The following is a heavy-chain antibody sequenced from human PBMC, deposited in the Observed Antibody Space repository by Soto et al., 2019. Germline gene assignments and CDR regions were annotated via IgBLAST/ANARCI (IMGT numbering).Heavy chain of an antibody. D-gene: IGHD6-19*01. V-gene: IGHV3-48*02. J-gene: IGHJ4*01. Sequence: PGGSLRLSCAASGFNFSNYRMNWVRQAPGKGLEWVSYISSSSSTIYYADSVKGRVTISRDNAKNSLYLQMNSLRDEDTAVYYCARDRKQWLVPFDYWGQGTLVTLSS. CDR2: ISSSSSTI. CDR3: ARDRKQWLVPFDY. CDR1: GFNFSNYR.